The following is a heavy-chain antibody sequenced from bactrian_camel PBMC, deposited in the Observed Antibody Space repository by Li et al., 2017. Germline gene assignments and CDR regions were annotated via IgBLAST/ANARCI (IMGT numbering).Heavy chain of an antibody. J-gene: IGHJ4*01. D-gene: IGHD6*01. CDR1: GHTYV. CDR2: IFTGGGST. CDR3: AASGDYACGGSWNFVSPGRFIG. Sequence: HVQLVESGGGSVQAGGSLRLSCAASGHTYVMGWFRQAPGKEREGIAHIFTGGGSTNYADSVKGRFTISQDNAKNTTYLQMNSLKPEDSAMYYCAASGDYACGGSWNFVSPGRFIGWGQGTQVTVS. V-gene: IGHV3S53*01.